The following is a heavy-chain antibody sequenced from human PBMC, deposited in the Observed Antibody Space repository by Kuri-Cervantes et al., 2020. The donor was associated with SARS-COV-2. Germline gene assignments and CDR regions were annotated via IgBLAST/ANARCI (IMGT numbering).Heavy chain of an antibody. CDR3: AKGLGYYYGMDV. CDR1: GFTFSPYG. J-gene: IGHJ6*02. CDR2: ISYDGSNK. D-gene: IGHD6-6*01. Sequence: GESRKISCAASGFTFSPYGMQWVRQAPGKGLEWVAVISYDGSNKYYADSVKGRFTISRDNSKNTLYLQMNSLRAEDTAVYYCAKGLGYYYGMDVWGQGTTVTVSS. V-gene: IGHV3-30*18.